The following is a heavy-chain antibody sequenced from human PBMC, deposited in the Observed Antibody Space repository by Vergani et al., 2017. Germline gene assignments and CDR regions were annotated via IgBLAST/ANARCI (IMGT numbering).Heavy chain of an antibody. CDR3: ARGGATVAGFGEPHYYYMDV. D-gene: IGHD3-10*01. J-gene: IGHJ6*03. CDR2: INHSGST. Sequence: VQLQQWCAGLLKPSETLSLICAVYGGSFSGYYWSWIRQPPGKGLEWSGEINHSGSTNYNPSLKSRVTISVDTSKNQFSLKLSSVTAADTAVYYCARGGATVAGFGEPHYYYMDVWGKGTTVTVSS. CDR1: GGSFSGYY. V-gene: IGHV4-34*01.